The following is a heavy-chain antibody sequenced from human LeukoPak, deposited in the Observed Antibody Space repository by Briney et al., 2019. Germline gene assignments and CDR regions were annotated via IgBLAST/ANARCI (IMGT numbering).Heavy chain of an antibody. CDR1: GFTFSSYA. J-gene: IGHJ4*02. CDR3: ARGYTVVTPVDY. D-gene: IGHD4-23*01. Sequence: GGSLRLSCAASGFTFSSYAMHWVRQAPGKGLEWVAVISYDGSNKYYADSVKGRFTISRDNSKNTLYLQMNSLRAEDTAVYYCARGYTVVTPVDYWGQGTLVTVSS. V-gene: IGHV3-30-3*01. CDR2: ISYDGSNK.